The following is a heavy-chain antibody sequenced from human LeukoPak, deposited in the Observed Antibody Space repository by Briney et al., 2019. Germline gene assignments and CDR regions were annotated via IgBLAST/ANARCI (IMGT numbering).Heavy chain of an antibody. J-gene: IGHJ6*03. CDR2: MNPNSGNT. CDR3: ARGDYYDSSVSLYYYYYMDV. V-gene: IGHV1-8*03. Sequence: GASVKVSCKASGYTFTSYDINWVRQAPGQGVEGMGWMNPNSGNTGYAQKFQGRVTITRNTSISTAYMELSSLRSEDTAVYYCARGDYYDSSVSLYYYYYMDVWGKGTTVTVSS. D-gene: IGHD3-22*01. CDR1: GYTFTSYD.